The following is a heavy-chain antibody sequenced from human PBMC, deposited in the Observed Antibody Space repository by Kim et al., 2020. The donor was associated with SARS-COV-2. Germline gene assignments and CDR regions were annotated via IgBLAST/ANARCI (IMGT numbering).Heavy chain of an antibody. Sequence: SETLSLTCNVSGGSISSHYWSWIRQPPGKGLEWIGYVFRRGSTKYNPSLKSRVTISVDTSKNQFSLKLSSVTAADTAVYYCARNDRSTVLWYFDLWGRGTLVSVSS. D-gene: IGHD4-4*01. V-gene: IGHV4-59*11. CDR1: GGSISSHY. J-gene: IGHJ2*01. CDR2: VFRRGST. CDR3: ARNDRSTVLWYFDL.